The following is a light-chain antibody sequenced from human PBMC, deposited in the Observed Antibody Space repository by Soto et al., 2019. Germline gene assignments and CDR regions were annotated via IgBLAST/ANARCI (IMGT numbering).Light chain of an antibody. CDR2: WAS. Sequence: DIVMTQSPDSLAVSLGERATINCKSNQSVLYSSNNKNYLAWYQQKPGQPPKLLIYWASTRESGVPDRFSGSGSGTDFTLTISSLQAEDVAVYYCQQYYSTSLITFGPGTKVDIK. J-gene: IGKJ3*01. CDR1: QSVLYSSNNKNY. CDR3: QQYYSTSLIT. V-gene: IGKV4-1*01.